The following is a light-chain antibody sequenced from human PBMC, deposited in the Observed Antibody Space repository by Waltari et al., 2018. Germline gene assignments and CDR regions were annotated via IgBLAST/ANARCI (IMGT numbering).Light chain of an antibody. J-gene: IGLJ2*01. CDR1: SSNIGAGYD. CDR2: GNC. V-gene: IGLV1-40*01. CDR3: QSYDSSLSGVV. Sequence: QSVLTQPPSVSGAPGQRVTISCTGSSSNIGAGYDVHWYQQLPGTAPKLLIYGNCNRPSGGPDRFACSKSGTSASLAITGLQAEDEADYYCQSYDSSLSGVVFGGGTKLTVL.